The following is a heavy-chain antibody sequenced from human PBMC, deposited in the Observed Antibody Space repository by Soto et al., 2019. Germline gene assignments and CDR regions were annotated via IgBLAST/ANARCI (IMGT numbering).Heavy chain of an antibody. D-gene: IGHD5-18*01. CDR1: GYTFTGYY. Sequence: ASVKVSCKASGYTFTGYYMHWVRQAPGQGLEWMGWINPNSGGTNYAQKFQGWVTMTRDTSISTAYMELSRLRSDDTAVYYCARDTAMVRKYYYYRMDVWGQGTTVTVSS. CDR3: ARDTAMVRKYYYYRMDV. J-gene: IGHJ6*02. CDR2: INPNSGGT. V-gene: IGHV1-2*04.